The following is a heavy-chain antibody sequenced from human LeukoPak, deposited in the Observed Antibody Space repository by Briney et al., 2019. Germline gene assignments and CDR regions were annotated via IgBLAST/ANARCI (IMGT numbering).Heavy chain of an antibody. D-gene: IGHD6-6*01. Sequence: GGSLRLSCAASGFTFSSYGMHWVRQAPGKGLEWVAFIRYDGSNKYYADSVKGRFTISRDNSKNTLYLQMNSLRAEDTAVYYCARGRQLTYYYYYMDVWGKGTTVTVSS. CDR2: IRYDGSNK. CDR1: GFTFSSYG. CDR3: ARGRQLTYYYYYMDV. V-gene: IGHV3-30*02. J-gene: IGHJ6*03.